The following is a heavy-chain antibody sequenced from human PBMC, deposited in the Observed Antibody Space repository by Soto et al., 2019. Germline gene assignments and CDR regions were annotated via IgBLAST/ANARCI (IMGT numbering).Heavy chain of an antibody. CDR2: ISSSSSTI. V-gene: IGHV3-48*02. CDR3: ARGPTVTTRYYYYGMDV. CDR1: GFTFSSYS. D-gene: IGHD4-17*01. J-gene: IGHJ6*02. Sequence: EVQLVESGGGLVQPGGSLRLSCAASGFTFSSYSMNWVRQAPGKGLEWVSYISSSSSTIYYADSVKGRFTISRDNAKNSLYLQMNSLRDEDTAVYYCARGPTVTTRYYYYGMDVWGQGTTATVSS.